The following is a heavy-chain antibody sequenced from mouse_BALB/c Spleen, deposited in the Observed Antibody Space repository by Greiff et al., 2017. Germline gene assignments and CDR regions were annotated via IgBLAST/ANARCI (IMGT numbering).Heavy chain of an antibody. V-gene: IGHV1S81*02. Sequence: VQLQQPGAELVKPGASVKLSCKASGYTFTSYYMYWVKQRPGQGLEWIGGINPSNGGTNFNEKFKSKATLTVDKSSSTAYMQLRSLTSEDSAVYYCTREVDGYYGAYWGQGTLVTVSA. D-gene: IGHD2-3*01. CDR3: TREVDGYYGAY. CDR1: GYTFTSYY. J-gene: IGHJ3*01. CDR2: INPSNGGT.